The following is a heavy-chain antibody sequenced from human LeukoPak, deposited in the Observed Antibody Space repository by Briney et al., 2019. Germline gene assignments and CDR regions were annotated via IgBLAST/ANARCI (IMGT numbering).Heavy chain of an antibody. CDR1: GFTFSSYG. J-gene: IGHJ4*02. Sequence: GGSLRLSCAASGFTFSSYGMHWVRQAPGKGLEWEAVISYDGSNKYYADSVKGRFTISRDNSKNTLYLQMNSLRAEDTAVYYCAKVVYYGSGSLGGFDYWGQGTLVTVSS. V-gene: IGHV3-30*18. D-gene: IGHD3-10*01. CDR2: ISYDGSNK. CDR3: AKVVYYGSGSLGGFDY.